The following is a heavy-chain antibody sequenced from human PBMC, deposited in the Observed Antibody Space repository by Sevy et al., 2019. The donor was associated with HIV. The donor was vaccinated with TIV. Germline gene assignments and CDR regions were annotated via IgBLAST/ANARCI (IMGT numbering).Heavy chain of an antibody. CDR1: GFAFSDYD. Sequence: GGSLRLSCAASGFAFSDYDMHWVRQVPGKGLEWVSGISWNSGAIGYADSVKGRFTISRDNAKNSLNLQMNSLRVEDKALYYCGRAQGYCVINSCFGGSINAFDIWGQGTMVTVSS. V-gene: IGHV3-9*01. J-gene: IGHJ3*02. D-gene: IGHD2-15*01. CDR2: ISWNSGAI. CDR3: GRAQGYCVINSCFGGSINAFDI.